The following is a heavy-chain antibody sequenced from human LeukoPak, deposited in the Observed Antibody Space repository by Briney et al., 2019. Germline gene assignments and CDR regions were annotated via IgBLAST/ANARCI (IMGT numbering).Heavy chain of an antibody. CDR3: ARVTTVTTFDY. CDR1: GDSISSGGYS. D-gene: IGHD4-11*01. Sequence: SQTLSLTCAVSGDSISSGGYSWSWIRQPPGKGLEWIGYIYHSGTTYYNPSLKSRVTILVDRPKNQFSLKLGSVTAADTAVYYCARVTTVTTFDYWGQGTLVSVSS. CDR2: IYHSGTT. V-gene: IGHV4-30-2*01. J-gene: IGHJ4*02.